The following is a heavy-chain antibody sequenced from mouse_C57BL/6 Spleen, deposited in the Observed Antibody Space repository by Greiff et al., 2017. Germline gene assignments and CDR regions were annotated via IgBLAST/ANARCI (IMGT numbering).Heavy chain of an antibody. J-gene: IGHJ2*01. V-gene: IGHV14-1*01. CDR2: IDPEDGDT. CDR3: TTFITTVVATGYFDY. D-gene: IGHD1-1*01. CDR1: GFNIKDYY. Sequence: VQLQQSGAELVRPGASVKLSCTASGFNIKDYYMHWVKQRPEQGLEWIGRIDPEDGDTEYAPKFQGKATMTADTSSNTAYLQLSSLTSEDTAVYYCTTFITTVVATGYFDYWGQGTTLTVSS.